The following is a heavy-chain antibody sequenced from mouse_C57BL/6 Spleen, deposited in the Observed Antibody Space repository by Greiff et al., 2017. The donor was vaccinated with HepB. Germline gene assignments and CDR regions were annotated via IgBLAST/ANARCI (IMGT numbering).Heavy chain of an antibody. CDR2: IYPGDGDT. J-gene: IGHJ4*01. CDR3: ARRGNDAMDY. Sequence: VQLQESGAELVKPGASVKISCKASGYAFSSYWMNWVKQRPGKGLEWIGQIYPGDGDTNYNGKFKGKAKLTADKSSSTAYMQISSLTSEDSAVYFGARRGNDAMDYWGQGTSVTVSS. CDR1: GYAFSSYW. V-gene: IGHV1-80*01.